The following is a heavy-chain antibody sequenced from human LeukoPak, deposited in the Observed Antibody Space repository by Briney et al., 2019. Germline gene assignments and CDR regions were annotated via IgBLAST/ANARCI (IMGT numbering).Heavy chain of an antibody. J-gene: IGHJ3*02. CDR2: ITSNGSNT. V-gene: IGHV3-64*01. Sequence: GGPLRLPCAASGFTFSCYAMLWARQAPGKGPGYVSAITSNGSNTYYANTVNGRFTISRDNAENTLYLQMGSLRAEDMAVYYCARVWCWDAFDIWGQGTMVTVS. D-gene: IGHD4/OR15-4a*01. CDR3: ARVWCWDAFDI. CDR1: GFTFSCYA.